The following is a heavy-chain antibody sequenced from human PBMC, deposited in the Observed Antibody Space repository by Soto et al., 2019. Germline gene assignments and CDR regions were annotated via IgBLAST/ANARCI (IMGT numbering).Heavy chain of an antibody. J-gene: IGHJ6*02. CDR2: IYHSGST. V-gene: IGHV4-30-2*02. D-gene: IGHD2-15*01. CDR3: ASAFVGYCSGGSCYSMPYYYYGMDV. Sequence: SETLSLTCAVSGGSISSGGYSWSWIRQPPGKGLEWIGYIYHSGSTYYNPSLKSRVTISVDRSKNQFSLKLSSVTAADTAVYYCASAFVGYCSGGSCYSMPYYYYGMDVWGQGTTVTVSS. CDR1: GGSISSGGYS.